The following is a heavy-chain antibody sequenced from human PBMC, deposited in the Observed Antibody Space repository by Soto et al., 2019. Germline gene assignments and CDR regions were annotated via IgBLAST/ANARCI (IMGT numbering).Heavy chain of an antibody. V-gene: IGHV3-23*01. Sequence: GGSLRLSCPASGFTFGDYSMSWFRQAPGKGLEWVSAISGSGGSTYYADSVKGRFTISRDNSKNTLYLQMNSLRAEDTAVYYCAKDQQRGPPSGFDPWGQGTLVTVSS. CDR2: ISGSGGST. CDR3: AKDQQRGPPSGFDP. CDR1: GFTFGDYS. J-gene: IGHJ5*02. D-gene: IGHD6-25*01.